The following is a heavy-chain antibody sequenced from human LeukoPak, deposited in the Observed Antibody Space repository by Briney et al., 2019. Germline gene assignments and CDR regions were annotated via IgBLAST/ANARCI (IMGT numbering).Heavy chain of an antibody. CDR1: GFTFSNYA. D-gene: IGHD3-3*01. J-gene: IGHJ4*02. Sequence: PGGSLRLSCAASGFTFSNYAMSWVRQAPGRGLEWVSAISGSSGLTYYADSVKGRFTISRDNSKNTLYLQMNSLRAEDTAVYYCARDKWGNYDFWSGYYVPATYYFDYWGQGTLVTVSS. CDR2: ISGSSGLT. CDR3: ARDKWGNYDFWSGYYVPATYYFDY. V-gene: IGHV3-23*01.